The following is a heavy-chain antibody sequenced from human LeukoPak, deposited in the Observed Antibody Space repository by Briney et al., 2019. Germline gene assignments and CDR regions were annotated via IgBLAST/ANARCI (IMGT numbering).Heavy chain of an antibody. J-gene: IGHJ4*02. V-gene: IGHV3-23*01. CDR3: AKGQISRSDRFDY. Sequence: PGGSLRLSCAASGFNFSSYGMTWVRQAPGKGLEWVSIISGSGRDTYYADSVKGRFTTSRDKSKNTLYLQMNSLRAEDTAVYYCAKGQISRSDRFDYWGQGTLVTVSS. CDR1: GFNFSSYG. D-gene: IGHD3-3*02. CDR2: ISGSGRDT.